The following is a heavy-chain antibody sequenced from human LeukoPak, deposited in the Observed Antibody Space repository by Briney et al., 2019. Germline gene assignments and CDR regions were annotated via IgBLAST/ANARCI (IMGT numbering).Heavy chain of an antibody. V-gene: IGHV3-7*01. CDR3: ARDHHNGYYFY. Sequence: RGSLRLSCAASGFTLSNYWMTWVGQAPGTGLEGLADIKEDGSQKYYVASVKGRFTISRDNAKNSLYLQMTTLRAEDTAVYFCARDHHNGYYFYWGQGTVVTVSS. D-gene: IGHD3-3*01. CDR2: IKEDGSQK. CDR1: GFTLSNYW. J-gene: IGHJ4*02.